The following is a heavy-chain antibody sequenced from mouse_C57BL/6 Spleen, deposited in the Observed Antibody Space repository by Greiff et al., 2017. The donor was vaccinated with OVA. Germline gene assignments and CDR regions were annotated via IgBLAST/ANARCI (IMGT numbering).Heavy chain of an antibody. CDR1: GFTFSDYG. V-gene: IGHV5-17*01. CDR3: ERGENWDMDY. D-gene: IGHD4-1*01. J-gene: IGHJ4*01. Sequence: DVQLVESGGGLVKPGGSLKLSCAASGFTFSDYGMHWVRQAPEKGLEWVAYISSGSSTISYADTVKGRFTIARDNAKNTLFLQMTSLRTEDTAMYHCERGENWDMDYWGQGTSVTVSS. CDR2: ISSGSSTI.